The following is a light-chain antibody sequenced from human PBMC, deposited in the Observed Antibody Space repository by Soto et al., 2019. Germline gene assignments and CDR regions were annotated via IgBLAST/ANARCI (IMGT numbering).Light chain of an antibody. CDR3: GSYTSTDTPFV. Sequence: QSVLTQSPSASGSPGQSVTISCIGTSSDVGGYNYVSWYQHHPGKAPKLIIYEVTKRPSGVSDRFSGSKSGNKASLIISNLEAEDESDYYCGSYTSTDTPFVFGTGTKVTVL. J-gene: IGLJ1*01. CDR1: SSDVGGYNY. V-gene: IGLV2-8*01. CDR2: EVT.